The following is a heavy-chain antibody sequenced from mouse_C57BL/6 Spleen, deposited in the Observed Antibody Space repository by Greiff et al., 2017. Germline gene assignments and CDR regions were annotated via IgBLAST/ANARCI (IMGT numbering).Heavy chain of an antibody. CDR3: ARGGYSNPYAMDY. D-gene: IGHD2-5*01. CDR2: IYPGGGYT. CDR1: GYTFTNYW. J-gene: IGHJ4*01. V-gene: IGHV1-63*01. Sequence: QVQLKQSGAELVRPGTSVKMSCKASGYTFTNYWIGWAKQRPGHGLEWIGDIYPGGGYTNYNEKFKGKATLTADKSSSTAYMQFSSLTSEDSAIYYCARGGYSNPYAMDYWGQGTSVTVSS.